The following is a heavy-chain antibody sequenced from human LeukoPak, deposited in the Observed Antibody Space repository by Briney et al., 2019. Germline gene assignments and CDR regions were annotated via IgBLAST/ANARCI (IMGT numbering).Heavy chain of an antibody. CDR3: ARLGRFGQLLPYYFYMDV. CDR2: IYTSGST. CDR1: GGSISSYY. V-gene: IGHV4-4*07. Sequence: PSETLSLTCTVSGGSISSYYWSWIRQPAGKGLEWIGRIYTSGSTNYNPSLKSRVTMSVDTSKNQFSLKLSSVTAADTAVYFCARLGRFGQLLPYYFYMDVWGKGTTVIVSS. D-gene: IGHD3-10*01. J-gene: IGHJ6*03.